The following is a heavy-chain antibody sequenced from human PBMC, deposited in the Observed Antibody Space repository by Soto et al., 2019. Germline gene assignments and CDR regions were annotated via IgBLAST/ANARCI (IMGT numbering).Heavy chain of an antibody. D-gene: IGHD2-8*01. CDR3: ARGDSTDCSNGVCSFFYNHDMDV. J-gene: IGHJ6*02. CDR1: GYSFTDYH. V-gene: IGHV1-2*06. CDR2: INAKRGGT. Sequence: QVQLVQSGAEVKKPGASVKVSCKASGYSFTDYHIHWVRQAPGQGLEWLGRINAKRGGTSTAQKFQGRVTITTDTSISTPSMELTRLTSDDSAIYYCARGDSTDCSNGVCSFFYNHDMDVWGQGTTVPVSS.